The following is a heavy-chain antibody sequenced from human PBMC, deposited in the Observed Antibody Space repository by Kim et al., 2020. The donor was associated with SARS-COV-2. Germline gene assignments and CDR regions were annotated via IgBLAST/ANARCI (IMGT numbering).Heavy chain of an antibody. J-gene: IGHJ4*02. D-gene: IGHD5-12*01. CDR3: AKIRSGYDPPSY. Sequence: GGSLRLSCAASGFTFSSYGMHWVRQAPGKGLEWVAVISYDGSNKYYADSVKGRFTISRDNSKNTLYLQMNSLRAEDTAVYYCAKIRSGYDPPSYWGQGTL. CDR1: GFTFSSYG. CDR2: ISYDGSNK. V-gene: IGHV3-30*18.